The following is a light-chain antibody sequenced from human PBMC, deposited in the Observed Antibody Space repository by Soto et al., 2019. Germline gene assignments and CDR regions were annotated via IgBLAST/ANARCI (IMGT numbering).Light chain of an antibody. CDR2: AAS. J-gene: IGKJ1*01. CDR3: QQYYSYPWT. V-gene: IGKV1-39*01. CDR1: QSISSY. Sequence: DIQMTQSPSTLSASVGDSVTITCRASQSISSYLNWYQQKPGKAPKLLIYAASSLQSGVPSRFSGSGSGTDFTLTISCLQSEDFATYYCQQYYSYPWTFGQGTKVDIK.